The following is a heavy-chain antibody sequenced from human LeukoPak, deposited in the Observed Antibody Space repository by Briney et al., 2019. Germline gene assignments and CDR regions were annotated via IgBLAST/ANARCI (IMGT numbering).Heavy chain of an antibody. J-gene: IGHJ5*02. Sequence: GGSLRLSCKGSGYSFTSYWIGWVRQMPGKGLEWMGIIYPGDSDTRYSPSFQGQVTISADKSISTAYLQWSSLKASDTATYYCARLVPIVVVPAADNWFDPWGQGTLVTVSS. V-gene: IGHV5-51*01. CDR2: IYPGDSDT. CDR1: GYSFTSYW. D-gene: IGHD2-2*01. CDR3: ARLVPIVVVPAADNWFDP.